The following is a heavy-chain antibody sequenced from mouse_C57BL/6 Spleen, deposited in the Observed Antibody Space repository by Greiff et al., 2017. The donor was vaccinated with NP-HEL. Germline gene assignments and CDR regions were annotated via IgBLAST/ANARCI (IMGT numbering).Heavy chain of an antibody. J-gene: IGHJ2*01. CDR3: TRGDLNYDYDFDY. Sequence: EVQRVESGEGLVKPGGSLKLSCAASGFTFSSYAMSWVRQTPEKRLEWVAYISSGGDYIYYADTVKGRFTISRDNARNTLYLQMSSLKSEDTAMYYCTRGDLNYDYDFDYWGQGTTLTVSS. CDR1: GFTFSSYA. D-gene: IGHD2-4*01. V-gene: IGHV5-9-1*02. CDR2: ISSGGDYI.